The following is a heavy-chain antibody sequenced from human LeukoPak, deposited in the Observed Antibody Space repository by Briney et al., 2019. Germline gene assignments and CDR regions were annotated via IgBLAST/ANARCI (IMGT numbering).Heavy chain of an antibody. CDR3: ARDGRPLDY. CDR2: IKQDGGEK. Sequence: GGSLRLSCADSGITFSSYWMSWVRQAPGKGLEWVANIKQDGGEKYYVDSVKGRFTISRDNVKNSLYLQMNNLRVEDTAVYYCARDGRPLDYWGQGTLVTVSS. V-gene: IGHV3-7*03. CDR1: GITFSSYW. J-gene: IGHJ4*02.